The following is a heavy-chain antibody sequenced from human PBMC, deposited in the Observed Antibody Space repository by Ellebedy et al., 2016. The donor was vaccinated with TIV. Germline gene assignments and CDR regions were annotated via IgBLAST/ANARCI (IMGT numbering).Heavy chain of an antibody. CDR3: ARPRDTALSF. CDR2: INPSASST. J-gene: IGHJ4*02. D-gene: IGHD5-18*01. CDR1: GYTFTNYY. V-gene: IGHV1-46*01. Sequence: AASVKVSCKASGYTFTNYYIHWVRQAPGQGLEWMGIINPSASSTSYAQKFQDRVIMTWDTSTSTVYLELRSLRSEDTAIYYCARPRDTALSFWGQGTLVTVSS.